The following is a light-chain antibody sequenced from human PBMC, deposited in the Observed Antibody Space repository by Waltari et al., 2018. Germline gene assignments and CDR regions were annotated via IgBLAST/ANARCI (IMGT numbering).Light chain of an antibody. CDR2: LGS. CDR1: QSLLHSNGYNY. V-gene: IGKV2-28*01. CDR3: MQALQSPT. J-gene: IGKJ2*01. Sequence: DIVMTQSPLSLPVTPGEPASISCRSSQSLLHSNGYNYLDWYLQKPGQSPQLLIYLGSNRASRVPDRFSCSGSSTDFTLKISRVEAEDVGVYYCMQALQSPTFGQGTKLEIK.